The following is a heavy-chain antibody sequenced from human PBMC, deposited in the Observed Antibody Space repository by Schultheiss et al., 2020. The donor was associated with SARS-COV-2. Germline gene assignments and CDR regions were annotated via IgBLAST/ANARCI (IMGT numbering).Heavy chain of an antibody. CDR3: AKATGSIDAFDI. CDR1: GFTSSTNW. D-gene: IGHD2-8*02. CDR2: ISASGAST. V-gene: IGHV3-23*01. J-gene: IGHJ3*02. Sequence: GGSLRLSCAASGFTSSTNWIHWVRQAPGKGLEWVSAISASGASTYYADSVKGRFTISRDNSKNTLYLQMNSLRAEDTAVYYCAKATGSIDAFDIWGQGTMVTVSS.